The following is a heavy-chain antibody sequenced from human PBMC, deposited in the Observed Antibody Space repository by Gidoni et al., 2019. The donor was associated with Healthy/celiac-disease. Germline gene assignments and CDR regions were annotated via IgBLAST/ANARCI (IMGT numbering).Heavy chain of an antibody. D-gene: IGHD4-17*01. CDR2: IKRKTDGGKK. Sequence: EVQLVESGGGLVKPGGSLRLSCAASGFTFSNAWLSWVRQAPGKGMEWVGRIKRKTDGGKKDYAAPVKGRFTISRDDSKNTLYLQMNSLKTEDTAVYYCTTDHDYGDYVALDYWGQGTLVTVSS. V-gene: IGHV3-15*01. J-gene: IGHJ4*02. CDR3: TTDHDYGDYVALDY. CDR1: GFTFSNAW.